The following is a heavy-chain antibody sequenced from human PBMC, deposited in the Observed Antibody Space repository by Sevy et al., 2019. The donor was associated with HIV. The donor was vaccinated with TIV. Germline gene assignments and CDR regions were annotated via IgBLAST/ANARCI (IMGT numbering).Heavy chain of an antibody. V-gene: IGHV3-21*01. CDR2: ISSSSSYI. CDR1: GFTFSSYS. D-gene: IGHD6-13*01. J-gene: IGHJ3*02. Sequence: GGSLRLSCAASGFTFSSYSMNWVRQAPGKGLEWVSSISSSSSYIYYADSVKGRFTISRDNTKNSLYLQMNSLRAEDTAVYYCARSGVQRKDAFDIWGQGTMVTVSS. CDR3: ARSGVQRKDAFDI.